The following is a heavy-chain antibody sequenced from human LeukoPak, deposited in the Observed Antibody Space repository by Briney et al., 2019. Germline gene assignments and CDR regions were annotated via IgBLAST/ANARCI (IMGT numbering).Heavy chain of an antibody. D-gene: IGHD2-15*01. CDR2: IIPIFGTA. Sequence: GASVKVSCKASGGTFSSYAISWVRQAPGQGLEWVGGIIPIFGTANYAQKFQGRVTITADKSTSTAYMELSSLRSEDTAVYYCARDRVRYCSGGSRDGIDYWGQGTLVTVSS. CDR1: GGTFSSYA. CDR3: ARDRVRYCSGGSRDGIDY. J-gene: IGHJ4*02. V-gene: IGHV1-69*06.